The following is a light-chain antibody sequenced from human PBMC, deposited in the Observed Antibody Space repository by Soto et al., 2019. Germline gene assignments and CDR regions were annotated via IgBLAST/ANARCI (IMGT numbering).Light chain of an antibody. J-gene: IGLJ2*01. CDR3: CPFVGHSLSVV. V-gene: IGLV2-23*02. CDR1: SSDVGSSNL. CDR2: EVS. Sequence: QSALTQPASVSGSPGQSITISCTGTSSDVGSSNLVSWYQHPPDKAPKVIIYEVSKRPSGVSDRFSGSKSGNTAYLTISGLQAEDEADYHGCPFVGHSLSVVFGGGPKLPAL.